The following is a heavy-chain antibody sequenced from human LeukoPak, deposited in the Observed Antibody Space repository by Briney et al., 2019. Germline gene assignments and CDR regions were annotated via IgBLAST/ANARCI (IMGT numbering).Heavy chain of an antibody. D-gene: IGHD5-12*01. CDR3: ATTNIVATYYFDY. Sequence: PGGSLRLSCAASGFTFSSYAMSWVRQAPGKGLEWVSAISGSGGSTYYADSVKGRFTISRDNSKNTLYLQMNSLRAEDTAVYYCATTNIVATYYFDYWGQGTLVTVSS. V-gene: IGHV3-23*01. J-gene: IGHJ4*02. CDR1: GFTFSSYA. CDR2: ISGSGGST.